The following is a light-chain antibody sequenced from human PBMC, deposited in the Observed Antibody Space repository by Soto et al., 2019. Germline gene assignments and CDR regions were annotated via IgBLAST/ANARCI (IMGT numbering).Light chain of an antibody. CDR2: AAS. CDR1: QNIRTY. Sequence: DIQMTQSPSSLSASVGDRVTIASRASQNIRTYLNWYQQNPGKAPKLLIYAASNLHSGVPSRFSGSGSATDFTLNISSLQLEDFATDYCQQAYSKNTFGGGTKVEIK. J-gene: IGKJ4*01. CDR3: QQAYSKNT. V-gene: IGKV1-39*01.